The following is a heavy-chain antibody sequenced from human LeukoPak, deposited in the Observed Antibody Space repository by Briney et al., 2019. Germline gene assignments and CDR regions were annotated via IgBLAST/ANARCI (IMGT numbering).Heavy chain of an antibody. CDR1: GYTFTSYY. J-gene: IGHJ3*01. CDR3: ARGYSYGYKDAFDL. D-gene: IGHD5-18*01. Sequence: ASVEVFCQASGYTFTSYYIHRVRQAPGPRLEGVGIINPSGGSTGYPQNFQGRVTMTSDMSTSTVYMELSSLTSEDTAVYYCARGYSYGYKDAFDLWGQGTMVTVSS. CDR2: INPSGGST. V-gene: IGHV1-46*01.